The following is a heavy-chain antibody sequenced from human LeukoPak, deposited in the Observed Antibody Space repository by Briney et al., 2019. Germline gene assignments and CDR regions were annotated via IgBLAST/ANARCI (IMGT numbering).Heavy chain of an antibody. Sequence: GRSLRLSSAASGFTFSSYAMHGVRPAPGKGLEGVAVILYDGSNKYYADSVKGRFTISRDNSKNTLYLQMNSLRAEDTAVYSCARDQGGYDPVYYYGMDVWGKGTTVTVSS. CDR1: GFTFSSYA. CDR3: ARDQGGYDPVYYYGMDV. J-gene: IGHJ6*04. CDR2: ILYDGSNK. D-gene: IGHD5-12*01. V-gene: IGHV3-30*04.